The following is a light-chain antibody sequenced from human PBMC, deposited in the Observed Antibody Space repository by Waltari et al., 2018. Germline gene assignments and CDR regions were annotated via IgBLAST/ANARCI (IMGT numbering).Light chain of an antibody. CDR2: DAS. Sequence: EIVLTQSPTTLSLSPGGGATLSCRASQSVHTYLAWYQQKPGQAPRLLIFDASNRATGIPARFSGSWSGTDFTLTISSLEPEDFAVYYCQQRYSWPRTFGGGTKVEIK. J-gene: IGKJ4*01. CDR3: QQRYSWPRT. CDR1: QSVHTY. V-gene: IGKV3-11*01.